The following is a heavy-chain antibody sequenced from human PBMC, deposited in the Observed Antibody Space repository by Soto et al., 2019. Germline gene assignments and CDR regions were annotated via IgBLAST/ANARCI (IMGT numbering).Heavy chain of an antibody. CDR1: GGSISSSSYY. D-gene: IGHD2-15*01. J-gene: IGHJ6*02. Sequence: QLQLQESGPGLVKPSETLSLTCTVSGGSISSSSYYWGWIRQPPGKGLEWIGSIYYSGSTYYNPSLKSRVTISVDTSKNQFALNLSSVTAADTAVYYCAGTQGYCSGGSCYSPRYYYYGMDVWGQGTTVTVSS. CDR2: IYYSGST. CDR3: AGTQGYCSGGSCYSPRYYYYGMDV. V-gene: IGHV4-39*01.